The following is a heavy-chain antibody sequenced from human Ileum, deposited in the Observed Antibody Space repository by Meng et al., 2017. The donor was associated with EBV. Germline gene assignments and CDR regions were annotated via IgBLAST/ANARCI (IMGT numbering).Heavy chain of an antibody. V-gene: IGHV1-69*01. CDR1: GGAFGDHA. D-gene: IGHD6-13*01. CDR2: IIPKFGST. Sequence: QVHLVESGAEVKMPVSSGKVTFKTSGGAFGDHAFSWVRQAPGQGLEWMGGIIPKFGSTNYAQRFQGRVTITADAFSNTAYMELSSLKSEDTAVYYCARDWAAPGTSWFDLWGQGTLVTVSS. J-gene: IGHJ5*02. CDR3: ARDWAAPGTSWFDL.